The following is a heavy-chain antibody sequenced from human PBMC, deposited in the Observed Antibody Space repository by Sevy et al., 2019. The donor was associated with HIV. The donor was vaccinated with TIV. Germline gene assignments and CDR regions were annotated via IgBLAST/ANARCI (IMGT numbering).Heavy chain of an antibody. CDR2: ISGSGGST. CDR1: GFTFSSYA. CDR3: AKDLLAYCSSTSCYGVDY. J-gene: IGHJ4*02. V-gene: IGHV3-23*01. Sequence: GGSLRLSCAASGFTFSSYAMSWVRQAPGKGLEWVSAISGSGGSTYYADSVKGRFTISRDNSKNTLYLQMNSLRAEDTAVYYCAKDLLAYCSSTSCYGVDYWGQGTLDTVSS. D-gene: IGHD2-2*01.